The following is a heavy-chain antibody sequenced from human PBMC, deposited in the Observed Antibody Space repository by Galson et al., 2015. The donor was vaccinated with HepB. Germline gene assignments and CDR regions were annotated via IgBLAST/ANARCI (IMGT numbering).Heavy chain of an antibody. D-gene: IGHD6-19*01. CDR1: GFTFDDYA. CDR3: AKDGGQWLVPTVRFDS. CDR2: ISWNSGSI. Sequence: SLRLSCAASGFTFDDYALHWVRQAPGKGLEWVSGISWNSGSIGSADSVKGRFTVSRDNAKNSLYLHMSSLRTEDTAFYYCAKDGGQWLVPTVRFDSWGQGTLVTVSS. J-gene: IGHJ4*02. V-gene: IGHV3-9*01.